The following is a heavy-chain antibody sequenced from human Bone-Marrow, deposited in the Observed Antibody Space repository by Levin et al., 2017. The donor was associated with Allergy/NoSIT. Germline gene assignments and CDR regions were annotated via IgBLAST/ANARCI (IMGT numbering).Heavy chain of an antibody. CDR3: ARGFTMVRGSHAGGGMDG. J-gene: IGHJ6*02. D-gene: IGHD3-10*01. V-gene: IGHV1-69*06. CDR2: IIPIFGTA. Sequence: SVKVSCKASGGTFSSYAISWVRQAPGQGLEWMGGIIPIFGTANYAQKFQGRVTITADKSTSTAYMELSSLRSEDTAVYYCARGFTMVRGSHAGGGMDGWGQGTTVTVSS. CDR1: GGTFSSYA.